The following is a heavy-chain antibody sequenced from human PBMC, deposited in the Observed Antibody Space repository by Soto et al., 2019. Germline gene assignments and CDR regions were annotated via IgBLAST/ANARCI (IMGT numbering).Heavy chain of an antibody. Sequence: GGSLRLSCAASGFTISGSAMHWVRQASGKGLEWVGRIRSKANSYATAYAASVKGRFTISRDDSKNTAYLQMNNLKTDDTAVYYCTRRSAGRSGSYDTVDYWGQGTLVTVSS. V-gene: IGHV3-73*01. CDR3: TRRSAGRSGSYDTVDY. D-gene: IGHD1-26*01. CDR1: GFTISGSA. J-gene: IGHJ4*02. CDR2: IRSKANSYAT.